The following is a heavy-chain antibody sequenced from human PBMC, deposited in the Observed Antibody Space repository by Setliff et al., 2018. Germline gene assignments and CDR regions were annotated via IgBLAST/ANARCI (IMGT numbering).Heavy chain of an antibody. J-gene: IGHJ4*02. CDR1: GFTFSDYW. CDR3: ARDGGEY. CDR2: IKQDGSEK. Sequence: PGGSLRLSCAATGFTFSDYWMSWVRQAPGKGLEWVANIKQDGSEKYYVDSVKGRFSISRDNAKNSLYLQMNSLRAEDTAVYYCARDGGEYWGQGTLVTVSS. V-gene: IGHV3-7*01. D-gene: IGHD3-16*01.